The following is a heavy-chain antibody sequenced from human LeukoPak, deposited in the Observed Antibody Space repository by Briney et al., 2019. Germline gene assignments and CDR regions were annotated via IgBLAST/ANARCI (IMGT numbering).Heavy chain of an antibody. CDR2: ISYDGSNK. V-gene: IGHV3-30-3*01. D-gene: IGHD3-10*01. J-gene: IGHJ2*01. CDR3: ARGGDYYYGSGSYYNGDWYFDL. Sequence: GGSLRLSCAASGFTFSSYAMHWVRQAPGKGLEWVAVISYDGSNKYYADSVKGRFTTSRDNSKNTLYLQMNSLRAEDTAVYYCARGGDYYYGSGSYYNGDWYFDLWGRGTLVTVSS. CDR1: GFTFSSYA.